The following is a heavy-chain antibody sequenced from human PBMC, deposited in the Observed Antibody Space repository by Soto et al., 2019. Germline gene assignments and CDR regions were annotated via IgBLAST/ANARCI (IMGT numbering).Heavy chain of an antibody. V-gene: IGHV5-10-1*01. CDR2: IDPSGSQT. CDR3: ARQIYDSDTGPNFQYYFDS. CDR1: GYSFAGYW. J-gene: IGHJ4*02. Sequence: GESLKISCKGSGYSFAGYWITWVRQKPGKGLEWMGRIDPSGSQTYYSPSFRSHVTISVTKSITTVFLQWSSLRASDTAMYYCARQIYDSDTGPNFQYYFDSWGQGTPVTVSS. D-gene: IGHD3-22*01.